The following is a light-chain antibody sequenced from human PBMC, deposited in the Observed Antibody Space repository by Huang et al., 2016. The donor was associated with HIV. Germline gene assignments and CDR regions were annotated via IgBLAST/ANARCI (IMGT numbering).Light chain of an antibody. CDR3: LQYYSVPQT. CDR2: WAT. Sequence: DIVMTQSPDSLAVSPGERATINCKSSQTVLYSLNKKNYLAWFQQKPGRPPKLLIYWATARESGVPDRFSGGGSGTDFSLTINSLQAEDVAVYFCLQYYSVPQTFGHGTKVEIK. V-gene: IGKV4-1*01. J-gene: IGKJ1*01. CDR1: QTVLYSLNKKNY.